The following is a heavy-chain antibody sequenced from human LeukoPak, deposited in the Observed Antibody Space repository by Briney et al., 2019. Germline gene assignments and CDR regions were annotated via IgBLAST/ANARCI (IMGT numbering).Heavy chain of an antibody. D-gene: IGHD6-19*01. Sequence: SETLSLTCTASGGSISSYYWSWIRQPPGKGLGWIGYIYYSGSTNYNPSLKSRVTISVDTSKNQFSLKLSSVTAADTAVYYCARGRQWLVQGYWGQGTLVTVSS. CDR1: GGSISSYY. V-gene: IGHV4-59*01. J-gene: IGHJ4*02. CDR2: IYYSGST. CDR3: ARGRQWLVQGY.